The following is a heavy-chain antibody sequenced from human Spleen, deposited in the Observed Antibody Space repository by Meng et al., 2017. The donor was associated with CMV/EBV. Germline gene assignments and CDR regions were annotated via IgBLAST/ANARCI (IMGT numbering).Heavy chain of an antibody. CDR3: ARGLFYDYVWGSYKPRFDP. CDR2: INHSGST. D-gene: IGHD3-16*01. J-gene: IGHJ5*02. Sequence: SETLSLTCAVYGGSFSGYYWSWIRQPPGKGLEWIGEINHSGSTNHNPSLKSRVTISVDTSKNQFSLKLSSVTAADTAVYYCARGLFYDYVWGSYKPRFDPWGQGTLVTVSS. CDR1: GGSFSGYY. V-gene: IGHV4-34*01.